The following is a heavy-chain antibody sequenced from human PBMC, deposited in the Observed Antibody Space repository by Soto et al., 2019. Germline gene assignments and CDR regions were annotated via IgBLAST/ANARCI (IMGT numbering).Heavy chain of an antibody. D-gene: IGHD3-3*01. J-gene: IGHJ6*02. V-gene: IGHV3-48*01. CDR2: ISSSSSTI. CDR3: AKNPSPDPYYDFWSGYYDYYYYGMDV. Sequence: GGSLRLSCAASGFTFSSYSMNWVRQAPGKGLEWVSYISSSSSTIYYADSVKGRFTISRDNAKNTLYLQMNSLRAEDTAVYYCAKNPSPDPYYDFWSGYYDYYYYGMDVWGQGTTVTVSS. CDR1: GFTFSSYS.